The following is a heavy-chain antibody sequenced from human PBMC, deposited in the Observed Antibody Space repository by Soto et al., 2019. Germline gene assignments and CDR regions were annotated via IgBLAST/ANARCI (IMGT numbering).Heavy chain of an antibody. CDR3: ARIPPRVVVVAAPLDYYYYMDV. J-gene: IGHJ6*03. D-gene: IGHD2-15*01. CDR1: GFSLSNARMG. Sequence: GSGPTLVNPTETLTLTCTVSGFSLSNARMGVSWIRQPPGKALEWLAHIFSNDEKSYSTSLKSRLTISKDTSKSQVVLTMTNMDPVDTATYYCARIPPRVVVVAAPLDYYYYMDVWGKGTTVTVSS. CDR2: IFSNDEK. V-gene: IGHV2-26*01.